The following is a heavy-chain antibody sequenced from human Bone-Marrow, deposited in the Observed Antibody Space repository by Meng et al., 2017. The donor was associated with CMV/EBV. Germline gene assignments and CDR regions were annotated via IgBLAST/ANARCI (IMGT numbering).Heavy chain of an antibody. J-gene: IGHJ4*02. CDR1: GGSISSSSYY. CDR3: ARHFRSSRFSSGYFDY. CDR2: IYYSGST. D-gene: IGHD3-22*01. Sequence: SETLSLTCTVSGGSISSSSYYWGWIRQPPGKGLEWIGSIYYSGSTYYNPSLKSRVTISVDTSKNQFSLKLSSVTAADTAVYYCARHFRSSRFSSGYFDYWGQGTLVTV. V-gene: IGHV4-39*07.